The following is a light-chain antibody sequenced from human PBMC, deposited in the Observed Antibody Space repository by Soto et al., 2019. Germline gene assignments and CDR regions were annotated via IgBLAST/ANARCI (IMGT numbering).Light chain of an antibody. CDR3: QQYNSYSG. Sequence: DIQMTQSPSTLSASVGDRVTITCRASQSISSWLAWYQQKPGKAPKLLIYDASSLESGVQSRFSGSGSGTEFPLTISSLLPDDFATYYCQQYNSYSGFGQGATV. J-gene: IGKJ1*01. CDR2: DAS. V-gene: IGKV1-5*01. CDR1: QSISSW.